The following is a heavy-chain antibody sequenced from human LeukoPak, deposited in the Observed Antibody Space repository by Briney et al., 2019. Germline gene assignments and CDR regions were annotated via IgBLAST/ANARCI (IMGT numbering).Heavy chain of an antibody. CDR2: ISWNSGSI. CDR3: AKGYCSSISCLVDY. Sequence: GGSLRLSCAASGFTFDDYAMHWVRQAPGKGLEWVSGISWNSGSIGYADSVKGRFTISRDNAKNSLYLQMNSLRAEYTALYYCAKGYCSSISCLVDYWGQGTLVTVSS. D-gene: IGHD2-2*01. V-gene: IGHV3-9*01. CDR1: GFTFDDYA. J-gene: IGHJ4*02.